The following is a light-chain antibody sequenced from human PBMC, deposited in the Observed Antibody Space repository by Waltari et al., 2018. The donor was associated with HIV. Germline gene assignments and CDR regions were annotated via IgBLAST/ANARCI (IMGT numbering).Light chain of an antibody. Sequence: QSVLTQPPSASGTPGQRVTISCSGSSSNVVTNYVNWYKQLPGTAPELVIYHNMQRPLGGPDRFSGSKSGTSASLAISGLRSEDEADYYCATWDDSLSSWLFGGGTRLSVL. V-gene: IGLV1-47*01. CDR2: HNM. CDR1: SSNVVTNY. CDR3: ATWDDSLSSWL. J-gene: IGLJ3*02.